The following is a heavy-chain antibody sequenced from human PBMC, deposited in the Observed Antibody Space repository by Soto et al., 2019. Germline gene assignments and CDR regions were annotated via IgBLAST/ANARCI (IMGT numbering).Heavy chain of an antibody. D-gene: IGHD5-12*01. CDR2: INPTGTMT. V-gene: IGHV1-46*01. J-gene: IGHJ3*02. CDR3: ARDIGYAHDAFDI. Sequence: ASVKVSCKASGYTFITSYYTHWVRQAPGQGLEWMGIINPTGTMTKYSERFQGRLTMTRDTSTSTDYMELSTLTTEDTAVYFCARDIGYAHDAFDIWGQGTIVTVS. CDR1: GYTFITSYY.